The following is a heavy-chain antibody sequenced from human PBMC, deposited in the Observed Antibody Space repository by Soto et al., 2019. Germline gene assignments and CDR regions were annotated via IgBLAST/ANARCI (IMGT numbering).Heavy chain of an antibody. CDR1: GFTFSNAW. V-gene: IGHV3-15*01. CDR3: TTNLVVVPAADY. D-gene: IGHD2-2*01. J-gene: IGHJ4*02. CDR2: IKSKTDGGTK. Sequence: EVQLVESGGGLVKPGGSLRLSCAASGFTFSNAWMNWVRQAPGKGLEWVGRIKSKTDGGTKDYAAPVKGRVTISRDDSKNALYLQVNRRTNDDTAVYYCTTNLVVVPAADYWGQGTTVTVSS.